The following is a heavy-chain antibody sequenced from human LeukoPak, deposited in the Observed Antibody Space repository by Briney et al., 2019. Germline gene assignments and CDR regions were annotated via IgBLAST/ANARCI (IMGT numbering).Heavy chain of an antibody. Sequence: GGSLRLSSAASGFTFSSYSMNWVRQAPGKGLEWVSSISSSSSYIYYADSVKGRFTISRDNAKNSLYLQMNSLRAEDTAVYYCARDLGYYDILTGYSNPGFDYWGQGTLVTVSS. J-gene: IGHJ4*02. CDR3: ARDLGYYDILTGYSNPGFDY. D-gene: IGHD3-9*01. CDR1: GFTFSSYS. V-gene: IGHV3-21*01. CDR2: ISSSSSYI.